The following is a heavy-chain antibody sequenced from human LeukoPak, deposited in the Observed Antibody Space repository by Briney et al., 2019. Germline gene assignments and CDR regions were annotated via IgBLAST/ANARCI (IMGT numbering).Heavy chain of an antibody. CDR2: INHSGST. CDR3: ARGRVAVAGTLVRGWFDP. V-gene: IGHV4-34*01. D-gene: IGHD6-19*01. J-gene: IGHJ5*02. CDR1: GGSFSGYY. Sequence: KPSETLSLTCAVYGGSFSGYYWSWIRQPSGKGLEWIGEINHSGSTNYNPSLKSRVTISVDTSKNQFSLKLSSVTAADTAVYYCARGRVAVAGTLVRGWFDPWGQGTLVTVSS.